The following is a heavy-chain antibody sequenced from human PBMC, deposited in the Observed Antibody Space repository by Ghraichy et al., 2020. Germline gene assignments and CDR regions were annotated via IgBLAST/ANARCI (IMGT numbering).Heavy chain of an antibody. Sequence: GGSLRLSCTTSEFNFEDYAIHWVRQAPGKGLEWVSGFSWNSGTIAYADSVKGRFAMSRDDANNSLHLHMNNLRVEDTALYYCAKSSFRGHYYYYMDVWAKGTTVTVSS. V-gene: IGHV3-9*01. CDR3: AKSSFRGHYYYYMDV. J-gene: IGHJ6*03. CDR2: FSWNSGTI. CDR1: EFNFEDYA.